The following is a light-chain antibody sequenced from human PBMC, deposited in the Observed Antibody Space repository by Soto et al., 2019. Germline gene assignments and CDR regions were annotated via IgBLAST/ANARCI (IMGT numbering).Light chain of an antibody. J-gene: IGKJ1*01. Sequence: EIVLTQSPGTLSLSPGERATLSCRASQSVSSSYLAWYQQKPGQAPRLLIYGASSRATGIPDRFSGSGSGTDFTLTISRLEPEDFAMYYCQQYGSLWTFGHGTKVEIK. V-gene: IGKV3-20*01. CDR2: GAS. CDR3: QQYGSLWT. CDR1: QSVSSSY.